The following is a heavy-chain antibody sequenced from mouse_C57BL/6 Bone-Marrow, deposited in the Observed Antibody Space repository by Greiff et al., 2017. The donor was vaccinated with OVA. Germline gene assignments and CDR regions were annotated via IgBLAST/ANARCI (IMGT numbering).Heavy chain of an antibody. V-gene: IGHV5-12*01. CDR2: ISNGGGST. Sequence: EVQGVESGGGLVQPGGSLKLSCAASGFTFSDYYMYWVRQTPEKRLEWVAYISNGGGSTYYPDTVKGRFTISRDNAKNTLYLPMSRLKSEDTAMYYCARGGTSNAMDYWGQGTSVTVSS. CDR1: GFTFSDYY. CDR3: ARGGTSNAMDY. D-gene: IGHD3-3*01. J-gene: IGHJ4*01.